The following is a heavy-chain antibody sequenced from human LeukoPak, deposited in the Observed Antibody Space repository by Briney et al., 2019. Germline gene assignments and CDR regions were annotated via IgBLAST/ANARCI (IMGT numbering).Heavy chain of an antibody. Sequence: GRSLRLSCAASGFTFSSYGMHWVRQAPGKGLEWVAVISYDGSNKYYADSVKGRFTISRDNSKNMLYLQMNSLRAEDTAVYYCAKDPRLRYFDGYFDYWGQGTLVTVSS. CDR1: GFTFSSYG. V-gene: IGHV3-30*18. CDR2: ISYDGSNK. CDR3: AKDPRLRYFDGYFDY. J-gene: IGHJ4*02. D-gene: IGHD3-9*01.